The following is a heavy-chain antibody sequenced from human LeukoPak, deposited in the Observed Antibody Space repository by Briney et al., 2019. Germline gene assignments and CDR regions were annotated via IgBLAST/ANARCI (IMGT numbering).Heavy chain of an antibody. J-gene: IGHJ5*01. Sequence: GASVKVSCKTSGYNFTTYFITWVRQALGQGLEWMGWISPYNGHTKYAHNLQGRVTMTTDTSTTTAFMELRSLMSDDTAVYYCAREGVSRKFDSWGQGTLVTVSS. V-gene: IGHV1-18*04. CDR3: AREGVSRKFDS. CDR2: ISPYNGHT. D-gene: IGHD5/OR15-5a*01. CDR1: GYNFTTYF.